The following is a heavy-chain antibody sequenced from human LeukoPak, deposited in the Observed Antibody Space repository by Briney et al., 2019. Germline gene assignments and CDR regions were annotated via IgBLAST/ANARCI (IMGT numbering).Heavy chain of an antibody. V-gene: IGHV6-1*01. CDR2: TYYRSKWYN. Sequence: SQTLSLTCAISGDSVSSNSAAWNWIRQSPPRGLEWPGRTYYRSKWYNDYAVSVKSRITINPDTSKNQFSLQLNSVTPEDTAVYYCARDGGSGWSPSDGLDIWGQGTMVTVSS. CDR3: ARDGGSGWSPSDGLDI. D-gene: IGHD6-19*01. CDR1: GDSVSSNSAA. J-gene: IGHJ3*02.